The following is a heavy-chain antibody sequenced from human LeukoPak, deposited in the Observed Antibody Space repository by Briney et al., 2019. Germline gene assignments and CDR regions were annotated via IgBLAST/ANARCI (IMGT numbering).Heavy chain of an antibody. Sequence: GGSLRLSCAASGFTFSGYSMNWVRQAPGEGLEWVSYISSSGTTIYYADSVRGRFTISRDNAKNSLYLQMNSLRDEDTAVYYCAKDLGGGSGCYDLWGRGTLVTVSS. D-gene: IGHD6-19*01. J-gene: IGHJ2*01. CDR3: AKDLGGGSGCYDL. CDR2: ISSSGTTI. V-gene: IGHV3-48*02. CDR1: GFTFSGYS.